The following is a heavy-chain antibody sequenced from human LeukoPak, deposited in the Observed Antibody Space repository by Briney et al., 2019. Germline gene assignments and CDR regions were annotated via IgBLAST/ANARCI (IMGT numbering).Heavy chain of an antibody. CDR1: GFTFRSYW. D-gene: IGHD5-12*01. J-gene: IGHJ3*02. Sequence: PGGSLRLSCAASGFTFRSYWMSWVRQAPGKGLEWVANINQDGSETYYVDSVKGRFTISGDNTKNSLYLQMNSLRAEDTALYYCVRDAGYSGYMINDMWGQGTMVTVSS. CDR3: VRDAGYSGYMINDM. CDR2: INQDGSET. V-gene: IGHV3-7*01.